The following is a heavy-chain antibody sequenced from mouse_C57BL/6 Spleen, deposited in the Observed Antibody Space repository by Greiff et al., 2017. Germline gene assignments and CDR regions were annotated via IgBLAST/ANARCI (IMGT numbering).Heavy chain of an antibody. CDR2: IDPSDSYT. CDR3: ARPPNYGSSHYCDY. CDR1: GYTFTSYW. Sequence: QVQLQQPGAELVMPGASVKLSCKASGYTFTSYWMHWVKQRPGQGLEWIGEIDPSDSYTNYNQKFKGKSTLTVDKSSSTAYMQLSSLTSEDSAVYYCARPPNYGSSHYCDYWGQGTTLTVSS. V-gene: IGHV1-69*01. J-gene: IGHJ2*01. D-gene: IGHD1-1*01.